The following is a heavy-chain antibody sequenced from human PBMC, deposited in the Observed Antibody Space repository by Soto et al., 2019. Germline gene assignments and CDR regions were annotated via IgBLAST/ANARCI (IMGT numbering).Heavy chain of an antibody. J-gene: IGHJ5*02. CDR3: AHTSPDFWSGFRSPPWFDP. CDR2: IYWDDDR. D-gene: IGHD3-3*01. CDR1: GFSLSTSGVG. V-gene: IGHV2-5*02. Sequence: SGPTLVNPTQTLTLTCTFSGFSLSTSGVGVGWIRQPPGKALEWLALIYWDDDRRYSPSLKSRLTITKDTSKNQVVLTMTNMDPVDTATYYCAHTSPDFWSGFRSPPWFDPWGQGTLVTVSS.